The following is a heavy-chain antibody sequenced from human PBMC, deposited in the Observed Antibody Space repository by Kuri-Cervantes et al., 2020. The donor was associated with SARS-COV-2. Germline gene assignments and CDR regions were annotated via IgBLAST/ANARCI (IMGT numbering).Heavy chain of an antibody. J-gene: IGHJ6*03. CDR2: ISSSSYI. V-gene: IGHV3-21*01. CDR3: ARVAGEGPIYYYYMDV. Sequence: GESLKISCAASGFTFSSYSMNWVRQAPGKGLEWVSSISSSSYIYYADSVKGRFTISKESGENSLYLHMNSLRGDDTAVYYCARVAGEGPIYYYYMDVWGKGTTVTVSS. D-gene: IGHD2-21*01. CDR1: GFTFSSYS.